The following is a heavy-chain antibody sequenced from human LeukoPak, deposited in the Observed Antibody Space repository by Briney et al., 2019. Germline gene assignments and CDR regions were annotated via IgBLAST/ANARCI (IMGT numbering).Heavy chain of an antibody. J-gene: IGHJ4*02. CDR3: ARVICSGGSCRFDY. CDR1: GGSISSYY. V-gene: IGHV4-4*07. D-gene: IGHD2-15*01. CDR2: IHTSGST. Sequence: SETLSLTCTVSGGSISSYYWSWIRQPAGKGLEWIGRIHTSGSTNYNPSLKSRVTMSVDTSKNQFSLKLSSVTAADTAVYYCARVICSGGSCRFDYWGQGTLVTVSS.